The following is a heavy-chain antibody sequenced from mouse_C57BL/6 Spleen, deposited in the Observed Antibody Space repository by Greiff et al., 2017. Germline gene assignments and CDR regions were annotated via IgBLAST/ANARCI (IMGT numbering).Heavy chain of an antibody. CDR3: ARSTTVVGGMDY. Sequence: EVKLVESGPELVKPGASVKISCKASGYSFTGYYMNWVKQSPEKSLEWIGEINPSTGGTTYNQKFKAKATLTVDKSSSTAYMQLKSLTSEDSAVYYCARSTTVVGGMDYWGQGTSVTVSS. V-gene: IGHV1-42*01. D-gene: IGHD1-1*01. CDR2: INPSTGGT. J-gene: IGHJ4*01. CDR1: GYSFTGYY.